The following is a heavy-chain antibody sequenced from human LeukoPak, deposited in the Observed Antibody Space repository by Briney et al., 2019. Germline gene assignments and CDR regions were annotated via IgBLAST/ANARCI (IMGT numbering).Heavy chain of an antibody. CDR1: GGSISSYS. Sequence: SETLSLTCTVSGGSISSYSWSWIRQPAEEGLEWIGRIFTSGNTNYNPSLKSRVTMSVDTSKNQFSLKLSSVTAADTAVYYCAREANAFDIWGQGTMVTVSS. J-gene: IGHJ3*02. V-gene: IGHV4-4*07. CDR3: AREANAFDI. CDR2: IFTSGNT.